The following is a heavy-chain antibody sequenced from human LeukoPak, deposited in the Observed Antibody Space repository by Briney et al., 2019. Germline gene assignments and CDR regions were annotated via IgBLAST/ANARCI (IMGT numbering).Heavy chain of an antibody. CDR2: FDPEDGET. Sequence: ASVKFSSKVSGYTLTELSMHCVRQAPGKGLEWMGGFDPEDGETIYAQKFQGRVTMTRNTSISTAYMELSRLRSEDTAVYYCARSVRGVAQYYYYYYMDVWGKGTTVTISS. CDR3: ARSVRGVAQYYYYYYMDV. J-gene: IGHJ6*03. CDR1: GYTLTELS. D-gene: IGHD3-10*01. V-gene: IGHV1-24*01.